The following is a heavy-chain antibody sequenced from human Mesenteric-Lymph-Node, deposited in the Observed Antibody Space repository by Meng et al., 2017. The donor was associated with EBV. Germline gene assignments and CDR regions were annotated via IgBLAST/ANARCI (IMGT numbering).Heavy chain of an antibody. J-gene: IGHJ5*01. CDR2: IYYSGST. CDR3: ARRISSGWMDS. D-gene: IGHD6-19*01. CDR1: GGSISRSSYY. Sequence: LQLQESGPGLVKPSETLSPTCTVSGGSISRSSYYGGWIRQPPGKGLEWIGNIYYSGSTYYSPSLESRVTISVDTSKNQFSLKLSSVTAADSAVYYCARRISSGWMDSWGQGTLVTVSS. V-gene: IGHV4-39*01.